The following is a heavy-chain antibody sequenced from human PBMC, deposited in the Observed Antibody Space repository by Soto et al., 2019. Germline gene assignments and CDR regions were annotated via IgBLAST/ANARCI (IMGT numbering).Heavy chain of an antibody. J-gene: IGHJ5*01. CDR3: ITDSTIFDSAWLHP. Sequence: GGSLRLSCTASGLTFNNAWMTWVRQAPGKGLEWVGRIKSKVGGGTADYSAPVRGRFTISRDDSKNTIYLQMSSLKTEDTALYYCITDSTIFDSAWLHPWGQGTLVTVYS. V-gene: IGHV3-15*01. CDR2: IKSKVGGGTA. CDR1: GLTFNNAW. D-gene: IGHD3-9*01.